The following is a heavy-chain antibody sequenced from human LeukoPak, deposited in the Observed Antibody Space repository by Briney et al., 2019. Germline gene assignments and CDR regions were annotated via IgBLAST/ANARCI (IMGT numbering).Heavy chain of an antibody. V-gene: IGHV3-48*01. CDR2: ISNSSSTI. CDR1: EFAFSSYS. D-gene: IGHD3-3*01. CDR3: ARGVQEGFLEWVGDY. J-gene: IGHJ4*02. Sequence: GGSLRLSCAASEFAFSSYSMNWVRQAPGKGLEWISHISNSSSTIYNADSEKGRFTISRDNAKNSVDLQMSSLRAADTAVYFCARGVQEGFLEWVGDYWGQGILVTVSS.